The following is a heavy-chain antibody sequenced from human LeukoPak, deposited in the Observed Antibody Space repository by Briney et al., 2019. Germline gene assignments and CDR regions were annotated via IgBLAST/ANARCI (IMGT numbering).Heavy chain of an antibody. CDR3: ARGDYYDSSGLDY. V-gene: IGHV4-59*01. D-gene: IGHD3-22*01. CDR2: IYYSGST. J-gene: IGHJ4*02. Sequence: SETQSLTCTVSGGSIGSYYWSWIRQPPGKGLEWIGYIYYSGSTNYNPSLKSRVTISVDTSKNQFSLKLSSVTAADTAVYYCARGDYYDSSGLDYWGQGTLVTVSS. CDR1: GGSIGSYY.